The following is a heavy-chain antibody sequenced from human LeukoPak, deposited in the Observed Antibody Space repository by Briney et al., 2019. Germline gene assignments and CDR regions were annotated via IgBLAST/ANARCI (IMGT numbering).Heavy chain of an antibody. V-gene: IGHV3-9*03. J-gene: IGHJ6*03. Sequence: PGGSLRLSCAASGFTFDDYAMHWVRQAPGKGLEWVSGISWNSGSIGYADSVKGRFTISRDNAKNSLYLQMNSLRAEDMALYYCAKEGRSSGSYYNSYYMDVWGKGTTVTVSS. CDR3: AKEGRSSGSYYNSYYMDV. CDR1: GFTFDDYA. D-gene: IGHD3-10*01. CDR2: ISWNSGSI.